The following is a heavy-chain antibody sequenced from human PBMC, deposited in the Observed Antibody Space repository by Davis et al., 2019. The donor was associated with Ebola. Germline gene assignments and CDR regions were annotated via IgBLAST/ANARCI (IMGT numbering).Heavy chain of an antibody. Sequence: PGGSLRLSCAASGFTFSSYWMSWVRQAPGKGLEWVANIKQDGSEKYYVDSGKGRFTISRDNAKNSLYLQMNSLRAEDTAVYYCARGSVWNGPHHFDYLGQGTLVTVSS. D-gene: IGHD1-1*01. CDR3: ARGSVWNGPHHFDY. J-gene: IGHJ4*02. V-gene: IGHV3-7*04. CDR2: IKQDGSEK. CDR1: GFTFSSYW.